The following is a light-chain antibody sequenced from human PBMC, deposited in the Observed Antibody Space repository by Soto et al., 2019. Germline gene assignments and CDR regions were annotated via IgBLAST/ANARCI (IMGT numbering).Light chain of an antibody. J-gene: IGKJ1*01. CDR2: GVS. V-gene: IGKV3-20*01. Sequence: TVLTQSPGTLSLSPGERATLACRASQNVSSNLLVWYQQHPGQAPRLLIYGVSNRATGIPDRFSGSGSGTDFILTISRLEPEDFALYYCGQFVSSPPRTFGQGTKVDIK. CDR3: GQFVSSPPRT. CDR1: QNVSSNL.